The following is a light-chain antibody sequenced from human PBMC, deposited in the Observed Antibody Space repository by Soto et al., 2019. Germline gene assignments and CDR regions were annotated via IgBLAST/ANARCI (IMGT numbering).Light chain of an antibody. CDR3: QSYDSSLSGYV. CDR1: SSNIGAGYD. J-gene: IGLJ7*01. CDR2: GNN. V-gene: IGLV1-40*01. Sequence: QSVLTQPPSVSGAPGQTITISCTGSSSNIGAGYDVHWYQQLPGRAPKLLIYGNNNRPSGVPDRFSGSKSGTSVSLAITGLRGEDEADYHCQSYDSSLSGYVFGTGTQLTVL.